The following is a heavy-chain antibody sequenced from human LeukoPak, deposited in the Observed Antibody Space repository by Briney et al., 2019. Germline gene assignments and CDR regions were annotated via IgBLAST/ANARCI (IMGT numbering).Heavy chain of an antibody. CDR3: ARIESSGRHFDY. V-gene: IGHV4-59*01. J-gene: IGHJ4*02. Sequence: SETLSLTCTVSGGSISSYYWSWIRQPPGKGLEWIGYIYYSGSTNYNPSLKSRVTISVDTSKNQFSLKLSSVTAADTAVYYCARIESSGRHFDYWGQGTLVTVSS. CDR2: IYYSGST. CDR1: GGSISSYY. D-gene: IGHD3-22*01.